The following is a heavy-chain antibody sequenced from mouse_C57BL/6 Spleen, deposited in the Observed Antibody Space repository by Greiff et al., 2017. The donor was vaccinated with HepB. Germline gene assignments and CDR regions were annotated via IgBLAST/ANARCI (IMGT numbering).Heavy chain of an antibody. Sequence: QVQLQQPGAELVRPGASVTLSCKASGYTFTDYEMHWVKQTPVHGLEWIGAIDPETGGTAYNQKFKGKAILTADKSSSTAFMELRSLTSEDSAVYYCTREEVLRRGAMDYWGQGTSVTVSS. J-gene: IGHJ4*01. V-gene: IGHV1-15*01. CDR3: TREEVLRRGAMDY. D-gene: IGHD1-1*01. CDR1: GYTFTDYE. CDR2: IDPETGGT.